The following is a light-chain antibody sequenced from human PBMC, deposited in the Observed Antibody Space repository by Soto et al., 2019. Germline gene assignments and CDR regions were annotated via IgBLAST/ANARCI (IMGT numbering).Light chain of an antibody. CDR3: QQHQTYYRT. V-gene: IGKV1-5*03. CDR2: KAS. J-gene: IGKJ1*01. CDR1: QSISIW. Sequence: DIQMTQSPSTLSASVGDRVTITCRASQSISIWLAWYQHRPGKAPRLLIYKASSLISGVPTRFSGGGSGTEFTLTISSLQPDDSATYYCQQHQTYYRTFGQGTKGEIK.